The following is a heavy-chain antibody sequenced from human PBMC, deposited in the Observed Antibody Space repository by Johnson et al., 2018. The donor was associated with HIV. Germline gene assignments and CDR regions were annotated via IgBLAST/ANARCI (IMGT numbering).Heavy chain of an antibody. Sequence: VQLVESGGGVVQPGRSLRLSCAASGFTFSSYAMHCVRQAPGKGLEWVANIRQDGSEKYYVDSVKGRFTISRDNAKNSLYLQMNSLRAEDTAVYYCARPYYDTNDHYLYAFDIWGQGTVVTVSS. CDR2: IRQDGSEK. V-gene: IGHV3-7*01. CDR1: GFTFSSYA. D-gene: IGHD3-22*01. CDR3: ARPYYDTNDHYLYAFDI. J-gene: IGHJ3*02.